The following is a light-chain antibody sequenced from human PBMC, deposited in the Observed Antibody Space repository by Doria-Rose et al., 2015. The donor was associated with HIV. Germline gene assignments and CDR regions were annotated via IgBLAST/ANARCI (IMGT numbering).Light chain of an antibody. CDR1: QSLLYTSKNY. V-gene: IGKV4-1*01. CDR2: WAS. J-gene: IGKJ3*01. Sequence: TQSPESLGMSLGERATLNCKSNQSLLYTSKNYLAWYQQKPGQPPKLSIYWASTRQSVVPARFSGSGSGTDFTLTISSLEAEDVAVYYCQQYYDTPSFGPGTTVDIK. CDR3: QQYYDTPS.